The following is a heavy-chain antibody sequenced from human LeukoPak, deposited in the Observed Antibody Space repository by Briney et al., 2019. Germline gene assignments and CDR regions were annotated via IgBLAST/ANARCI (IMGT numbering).Heavy chain of an antibody. CDR2: ISGSGGST. D-gene: IGHD3-9*01. J-gene: IGHJ4*02. Sequence: GGSLRLSCAASGFTFSSYAMSWVRQAPGKGLEWVSAISGSGGSTYYADSVKGRFTISRDNSKNTLYLQMNSLRVEDTAVYYCVRDAYNILTAPYFDYWGQGTLVTVSS. V-gene: IGHV3-23*01. CDR3: VRDAYNILTAPYFDY. CDR1: GFTFSSYA.